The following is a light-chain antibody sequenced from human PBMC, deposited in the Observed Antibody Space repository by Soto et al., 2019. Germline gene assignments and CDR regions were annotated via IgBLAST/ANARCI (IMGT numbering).Light chain of an antibody. Sequence: VLTQSPATLSLSPGERATLSCRASQSVSSSYLAWYQQKPGQAPRLLIYGASSRATGIPDRFSGSGSGTDFTLTISRLEPEDVAVYSCQQYGSSRPFGGGTKVDI. CDR3: QQYGSSRP. CDR1: QSVSSSY. V-gene: IGKV3-20*01. CDR2: GAS. J-gene: IGKJ4*01.